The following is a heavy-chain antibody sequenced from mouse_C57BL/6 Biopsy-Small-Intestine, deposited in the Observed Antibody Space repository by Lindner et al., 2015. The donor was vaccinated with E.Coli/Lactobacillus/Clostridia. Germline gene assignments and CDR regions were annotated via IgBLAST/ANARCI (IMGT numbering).Heavy chain of an antibody. J-gene: IGHJ1*03. Sequence: VQLQESGPELVKPGASVKISCKASGYSFTGYYMHWVKQSHGNILDWIGYIYPYNGVSSYNQKFKGKATLTVDKSSSTAYMELRSLTSEDSAVYHCVSGIYSGNYDWFFDVWGTGTTVTVSS. CDR2: IYPYNGVS. CDR1: GYSFTGYY. V-gene: IGHV1-31*01. CDR3: VSGIYSGNYDWFFDV. D-gene: IGHD2-1*01.